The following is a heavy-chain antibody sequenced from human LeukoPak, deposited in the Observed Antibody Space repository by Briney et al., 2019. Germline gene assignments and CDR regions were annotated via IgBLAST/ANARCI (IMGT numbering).Heavy chain of an antibody. J-gene: IGHJ4*02. CDR2: INQDGSEK. CDR3: ASPTIFGVVIYY. CDR1: GFTFDDYG. Sequence: GGSLRLSCAASGFTFDDYGISWVRQAPGQGLEWVANINQDGSEKYYVDSVKGRFTISRDNAKNSLYLQMNTLRAEDTAVYYCASPTIFGVVIYYWGQGTLVTVSS. D-gene: IGHD3-3*01. V-gene: IGHV3-7*01.